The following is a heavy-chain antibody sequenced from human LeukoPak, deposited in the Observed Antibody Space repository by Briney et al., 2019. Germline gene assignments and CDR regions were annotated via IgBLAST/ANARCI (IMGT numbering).Heavy chain of an antibody. CDR3: ARHGLVRGVTQNYYYYYMDV. V-gene: IGHV4-34*01. D-gene: IGHD3-10*01. Sequence: TSETLSLTCAVYGGSFSGYYWSWIRQPPGKGLEWIGEINHSGSTNYNPSLKSRVTISVDTSKNQFSLKLSSVTAADTAVYYCARHGLVRGVTQNYYYYYMDVWGKGTTVTISS. CDR1: GGSFSGYY. J-gene: IGHJ6*03. CDR2: INHSGST.